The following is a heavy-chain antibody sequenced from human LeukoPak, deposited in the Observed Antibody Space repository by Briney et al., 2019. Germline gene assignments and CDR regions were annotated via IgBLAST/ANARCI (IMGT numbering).Heavy chain of an antibody. CDR1: GFTISSYW. Sequence: GGSLRLSCAASGFTISSYWMDWVRQTPGKGLEGLANINEDASRRYYVESVRGQFTISRDNTKNSIYLQMDSLRVEDTATYYCARVQSGNGYGTLDVWGQGTTVTVSS. V-gene: IGHV3-7*01. CDR2: INEDASRR. D-gene: IGHD5-18*01. J-gene: IGHJ6*02. CDR3: ARVQSGNGYGTLDV.